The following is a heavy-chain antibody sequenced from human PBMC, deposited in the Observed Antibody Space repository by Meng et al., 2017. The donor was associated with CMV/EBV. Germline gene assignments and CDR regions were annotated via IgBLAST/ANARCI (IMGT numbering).Heavy chain of an antibody. CDR2: IIPIFGTA. D-gene: IGHD2-2*01. CDR1: GGTFSSYA. J-gene: IGHJ5*02. CDR3: ARGRRWPADPNWFDP. V-gene: IGHV1-69*05. Sequence: SVKVSCKASGGTFSSYAISWVLQAPGQGLEWMGGIIPIFGTANYAQKFQGRVTITTDESTSTAYMELSSLRSEDTAVYYCARGRRWPADPNWFDPWGQGTLVTVSS.